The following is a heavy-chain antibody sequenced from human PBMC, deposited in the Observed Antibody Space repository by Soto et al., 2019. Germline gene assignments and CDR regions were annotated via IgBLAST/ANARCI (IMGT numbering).Heavy chain of an antibody. CDR1: GYTFSSYA. CDR2: IFPIFGRP. V-gene: IGHV1-69*01. Sequence: QVQLVQSGAEVKKPGSSVKVSCKASGYTFSSYAISWVRQAPGQGLEWVGGIFPIFGRPNYAQKFQGRVTITADESTSTAYMELSSLRSEDTAVFYCARQLERGLYYFDYWGQGTLITVSS. J-gene: IGHJ4*02. CDR3: ARQLERGLYYFDY. D-gene: IGHD1-1*01.